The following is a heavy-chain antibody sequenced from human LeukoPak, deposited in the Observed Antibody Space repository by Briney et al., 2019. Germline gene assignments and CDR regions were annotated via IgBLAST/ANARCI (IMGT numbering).Heavy chain of an antibody. J-gene: IGHJ4*02. CDR1: GFTFSSYA. D-gene: IGHD3-16*02. CDR2: ISYDGSNK. V-gene: IGHV3-30-3*01. Sequence: GGSLRLSCAASGFTFSSYAMHWVRQAPGKGPEWVAVISYDGSNKYYADSVKGRFTISRDNSKNTLYLQMNSLRAEDTAVYYCARGDYVWGSYRYPIDYWGQGTLVTVSS. CDR3: ARGDYVWGSYRYPIDY.